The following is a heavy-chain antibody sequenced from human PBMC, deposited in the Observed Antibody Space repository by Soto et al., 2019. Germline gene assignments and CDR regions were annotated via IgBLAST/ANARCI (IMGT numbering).Heavy chain of an antibody. V-gene: IGHV4-59*01. Sequence: SETLSLTCTVSGGSISSYYWSWIRQPPGKGLEWIGYIYYSGSTNYNPSLKSRVTISVDTSKNQFSLKLSSVTAADTAVYYCARDRDSSSWYGDYYGMDVWGQGTTVTVSS. CDR2: IYYSGST. J-gene: IGHJ6*02. CDR1: GGSISSYY. D-gene: IGHD6-13*01. CDR3: ARDRDSSSWYGDYYGMDV.